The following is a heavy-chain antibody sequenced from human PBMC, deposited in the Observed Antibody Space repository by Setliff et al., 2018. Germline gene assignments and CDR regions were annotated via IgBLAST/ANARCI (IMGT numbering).Heavy chain of an antibody. D-gene: IGHD2-2*01. V-gene: IGHV1-18*01. CDR2: VSTYTGNA. J-gene: IGHJ4*02. Sequence: ASVKVSCKASGYTFTDYGITWVRQAPGQGLEWMGWVSTYTGNAYYAHRLQDRVTLTTDKSTGTAYMELRSLRSDDTAVYYCSRLVRYCTTTSCQRLSGDEYWGQGTLVTVSS. CDR1: GYTFTDYG. CDR3: SRLVRYCTTTSCQRLSGDEY.